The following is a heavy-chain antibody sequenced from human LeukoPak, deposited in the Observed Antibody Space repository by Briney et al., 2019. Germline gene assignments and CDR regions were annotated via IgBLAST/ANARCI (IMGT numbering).Heavy chain of an antibody. D-gene: IGHD2/OR15-2a*01. CDR3: VREGEGPLSKDFDY. Sequence: ASVKVSCKSSGFTFTDHYVHWVRQGPGQGLEWMGYIGPHSTFTSSPQEFQGRVTMTRDASMSTAYMELTRLTSDDTAVYYCVREGEGPLSKDFDYWGQGTLVTVSS. CDR2: IGPHSTFT. V-gene: IGHV1-2*02. CDR1: GFTFTDHY. J-gene: IGHJ4*02.